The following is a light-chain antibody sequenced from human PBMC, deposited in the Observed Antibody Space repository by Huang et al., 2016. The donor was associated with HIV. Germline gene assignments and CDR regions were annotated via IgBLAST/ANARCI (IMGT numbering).Light chain of an antibody. Sequence: EIVMTQSPGTLSVSPGERATLSCRASQSVRSNLAWYQQKPVQGPRLLSYDASSRATGVPARFSFSGSGTQFTLSISSLQSEDFAVYYCQQYDNWPPFTCGPGTKVDIK. J-gene: IGKJ3*01. V-gene: IGKV3-15*01. CDR3: QQYDNWPPFT. CDR1: QSVRSN. CDR2: DAS.